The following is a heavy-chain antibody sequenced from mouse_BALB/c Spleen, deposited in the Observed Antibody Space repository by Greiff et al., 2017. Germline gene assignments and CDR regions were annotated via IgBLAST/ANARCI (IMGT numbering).Heavy chain of an antibody. CDR2: IDPANGNT. CDR3: AADSLRGGY. CDR1: GFNIKDTY. V-gene: IGHV14-3*02. J-gene: IGHJ2*01. Sequence: VQLQQSGAELVKPGASVKLSCTASGFNIKDTYMHWVKQRPEQGLEWIGRIDPANGNTKYDPKFQGKSTIPADTSSNTAYLQLSSLTSEDTAVYYCAADSLRGGYWGQGTTLTVSS. D-gene: IGHD2-12*01.